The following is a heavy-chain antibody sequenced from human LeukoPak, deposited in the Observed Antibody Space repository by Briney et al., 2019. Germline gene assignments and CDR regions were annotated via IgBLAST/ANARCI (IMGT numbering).Heavy chain of an antibody. Sequence: GGSLGLPFSAPGFPFPNIRMTWSPRAPGKGLGWVGHIKSRTDGGTTDYAAPVKGRFTISRDDSENTLYLQMNSLKTEDTAVYYCATPGRIPEAANWFAPWGQGTLVTVSS. CDR2: IKSRTDGGTT. CDR3: ATPGRIPEAANWFAP. D-gene: IGHD6-13*01. V-gene: IGHV3-15*01. J-gene: IGHJ5*02. CDR1: GFPFPNIR.